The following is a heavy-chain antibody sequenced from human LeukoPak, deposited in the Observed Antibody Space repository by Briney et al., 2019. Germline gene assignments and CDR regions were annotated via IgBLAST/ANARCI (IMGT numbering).Heavy chain of an antibody. CDR2: ISGSGGST. CDR1: GFTFSSYA. D-gene: IGHD1-26*01. CDR3: ARDSVGATNYFDY. V-gene: IGHV3-23*01. Sequence: PGGSLRLSCAASGFTFSSYAMSWVRQAPGKGLEWVSAISGSGGSTYYADSVEGRFTISRDNSKNTLYLQMNSLRAEDTAVYYCARDSVGATNYFDYWGQGTLVTVSS. J-gene: IGHJ4*02.